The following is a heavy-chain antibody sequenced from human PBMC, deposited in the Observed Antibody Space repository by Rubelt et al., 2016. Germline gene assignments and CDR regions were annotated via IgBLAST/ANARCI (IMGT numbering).Heavy chain of an antibody. CDR2: IYYSGST. J-gene: IGHJ4*02. CDR3: ARDRDYYDSSGCYDY. D-gene: IGHD3-22*01. Sequence: QLRLQESGPGLVKPSQTLSLTCTVSGGSISSGGYYWSWIRQHPGKGLEWIGYIYYSGSTYYNPSLKSRVTISVETSKNQFSLKLSAVTAADTAVYYCARDRDYYDSSGCYDYWGQGTLVTVSS. CDR1: GGSISSGGYY. V-gene: IGHV4-31*03.